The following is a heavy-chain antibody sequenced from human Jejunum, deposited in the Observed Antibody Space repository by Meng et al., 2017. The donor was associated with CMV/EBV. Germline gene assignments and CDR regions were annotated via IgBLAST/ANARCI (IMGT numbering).Heavy chain of an antibody. D-gene: IGHD3-3*01. CDR2: MNQDGRET. J-gene: IGHJ4*02. CDR3: ARERGGDFTILDH. CDR1: GFSFSRYW. V-gene: IGHV3-7*01. Sequence: GFSFSRYWMSWVRQAPGKGLEWVANMNQDGRETYYVGSVKGRFTISRDNAKNSLFLQMNSLRAEDTAAYYCARERGGDFTILDHWGQGALVTVSS.